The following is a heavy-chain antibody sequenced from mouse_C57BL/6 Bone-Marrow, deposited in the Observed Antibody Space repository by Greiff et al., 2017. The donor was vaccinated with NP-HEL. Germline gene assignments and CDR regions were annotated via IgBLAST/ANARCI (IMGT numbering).Heavy chain of an antibody. CDR3: ARSGSLYWYFDV. D-gene: IGHD1-1*01. CDR2: INPNNGGT. CDR1: GYTFTDYN. J-gene: IGHJ1*03. V-gene: IGHV1-18*01. Sequence: VQLQQSGPELVKPGASVKIPCKASGYTFTDYNMDWVNQSHGKSLEWIGDINPNNGGTIYNQKFKGKATLTVDKSSSTAYMELRSLTSEDTAVYYCARSGSLYWYFDVWGTGTTVTVSS.